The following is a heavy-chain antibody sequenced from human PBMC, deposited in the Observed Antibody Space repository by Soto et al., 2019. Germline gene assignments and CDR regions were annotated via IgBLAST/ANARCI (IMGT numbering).Heavy chain of an antibody. D-gene: IGHD4-4*01. J-gene: IGHJ6*02. CDR1: GYTFSSYA. CDR3: ARDLTPDYSNYAARGYYYYGMDV. Sequence: ASVKVSCKASGYTFSSYAMHWVRQAPGQRLEWMGWINAGYGNTKSSQKFQDRVTISRDTSASTAYMELTSLRSEDTAVYYCARDLTPDYSNYAARGYYYYGMDVWGQGTTVTVSS. V-gene: IGHV1-3*01. CDR2: INAGYGNT.